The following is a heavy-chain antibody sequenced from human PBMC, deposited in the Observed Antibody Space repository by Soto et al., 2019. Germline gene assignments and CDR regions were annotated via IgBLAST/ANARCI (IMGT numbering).Heavy chain of an antibody. J-gene: IGHJ4*02. Sequence: QVQLVQSGAEVKKPGASVKVSCKASGYTFTSYYMHWVRQAPGQGLEWMGIINPSGGSTSYAQKFQVRVTMTRDTPSSTVYMELSSLRSEDTAVYYCARTDDGDYEDYWGQGTLVTVSS. D-gene: IGHD4-17*01. V-gene: IGHV1-46*01. CDR3: ARTDDGDYEDY. CDR2: INPSGGST. CDR1: GYTFTSYY.